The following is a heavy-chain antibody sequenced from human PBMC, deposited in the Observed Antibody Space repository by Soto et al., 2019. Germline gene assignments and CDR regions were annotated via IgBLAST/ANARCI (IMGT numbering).Heavy chain of an antibody. D-gene: IGHD2-21*01. Sequence: QVPLVQSGAEVKKPGASVKVSCKASGYTFTSYGISWVRQAPGQGLECMGWISAYNGNTNYAQKLQGRVPMTTDTATSTAYRVLRSLGADDTAVYYCARGDETYCGGDCYKTPSFDYWGQGTLVTVSS. J-gene: IGHJ4*02. CDR2: ISAYNGNT. V-gene: IGHV1-18*01. CDR3: ARGDETYCGGDCYKTPSFDY. CDR1: GYTFTSYG.